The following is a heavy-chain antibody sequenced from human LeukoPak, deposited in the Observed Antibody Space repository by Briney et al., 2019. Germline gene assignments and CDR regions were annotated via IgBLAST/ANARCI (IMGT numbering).Heavy chain of an antibody. CDR2: ISSNRNDI. D-gene: IGHD1-26*01. Sequence: GGSLRLSCAASGFTFSSYSMNWVRQAPGKGLEWVSYISSNRNDIYYTDSVKGRFTISRDNAKNSLYLQMNSLRAEDTAVYYCARDTGIMGAFDYWGQGTLVTVSS. CDR3: ARDTGIMGAFDY. J-gene: IGHJ4*02. CDR1: GFTFSSYS. V-gene: IGHV3-21*01.